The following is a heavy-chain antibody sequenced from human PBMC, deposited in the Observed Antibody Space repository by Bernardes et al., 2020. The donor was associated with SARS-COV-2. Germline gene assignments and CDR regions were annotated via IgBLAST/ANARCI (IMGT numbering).Heavy chain of an antibody. CDR1: GYTFTGYY. CDR3: ALPPTNYDRYGMDV. CDR2: INPNSGGT. V-gene: IGHV1-2*02. Sequence: ASVKVSCKASGYTFTGYYIHWVRQAPGQGLEWMGWINPNSGGTNYAQKFQGRVTMTRDTSISTAYMELSRLRPDDTAVYYCALPPTNYDRYGMDVWGQETTVTVSS. J-gene: IGHJ6*02. D-gene: IGHD3-22*01.